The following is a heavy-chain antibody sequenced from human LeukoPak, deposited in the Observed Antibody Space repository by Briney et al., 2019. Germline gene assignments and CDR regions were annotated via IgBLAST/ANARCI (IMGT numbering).Heavy chain of an antibody. D-gene: IGHD4-17*01. V-gene: IGHV1-69*04. CDR2: IIPILGIA. Sequence: ASVKVSCKASGSTFSSYAISWVRQAPGQGLEWMGRIIPILGIANYAQKFQGRVTITADKSTSTAYMELSSLRSEDTAVYYCATRVDYGAQTGYYYGMDVWGQGTTVTVSS. J-gene: IGHJ6*02. CDR1: GSTFSSYA. CDR3: ATRVDYGAQTGYYYGMDV.